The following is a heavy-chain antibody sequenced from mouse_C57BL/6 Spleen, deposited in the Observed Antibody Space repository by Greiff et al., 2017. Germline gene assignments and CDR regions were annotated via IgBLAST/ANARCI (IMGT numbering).Heavy chain of an antibody. CDR3: ANIYDDDGAAY. CDR1: GFTFSDYG. CDR2: ISSGSSTI. Sequence: EVQGVESGGGLVKPGGSLKLSCAASGFTFSDYGMHWVRQAPEKGLEWVAYISSGSSTIYYADTVKGRFTISGDNAKNTLFLQMTSLRSEDTAMYYCANIYDDDGAAYWGQGTLVTVSA. J-gene: IGHJ3*01. V-gene: IGHV5-17*01. D-gene: IGHD2-4*01.